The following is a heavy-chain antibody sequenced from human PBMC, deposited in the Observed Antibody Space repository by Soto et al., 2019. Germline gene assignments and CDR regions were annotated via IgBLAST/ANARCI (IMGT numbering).Heavy chain of an antibody. V-gene: IGHV2-5*01. CDR2: VYWNND. D-gene: IGHD2-8*02. CDR3: VRYPRAYWGIDY. Sequence: QITLEESGPTLVKPTQTLTLTCTFSGFSLTATGEGVAWIRQPPGKPLESLALVYWNNDRYSPSLRTRLNITKDTSKNPLVLTMTNMDPVDTATYYCVRYPRAYWGIDYWGQGVLVTVSS. J-gene: IGHJ4*02. CDR1: GFSLTATGEG.